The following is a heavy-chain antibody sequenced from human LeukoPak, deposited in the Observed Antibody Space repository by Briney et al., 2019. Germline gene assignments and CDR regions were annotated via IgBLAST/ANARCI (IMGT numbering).Heavy chain of an antibody. D-gene: IGHD1-1*01. J-gene: IGHJ4*02. CDR3: ARVGDWNDLVY. Sequence: SETLSLTCTVSGGSISPYYWSWIRPTPGEGLEWIGYILYSGTTTNYNPSLKSRVTISVDTSRNQFSLKLSSVTAADTAVYYCARVGDWNDLVYWGQGTLVTVSS. V-gene: IGHV4-59*01. CDR1: GGSISPYY. CDR2: ILYSGTT.